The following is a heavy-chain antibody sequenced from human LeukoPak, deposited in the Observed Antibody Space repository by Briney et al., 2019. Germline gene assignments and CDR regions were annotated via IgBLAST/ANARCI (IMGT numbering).Heavy chain of an antibody. D-gene: IGHD3-10*01. CDR3: ARDSGPYGLNAFDI. V-gene: IGHV4-59*01. Sequence: SETLSLTCTVSGGSISSYYWSWIRQPPGKGLEWIGNIYYSGSTNYNPSLKSRVTISVDTSKNQFSLKLSSVTAADTAVYYCARDSGPYGLNAFDIWGQGTMVTVSS. CDR1: GGSISSYY. CDR2: IYYSGST. J-gene: IGHJ3*02.